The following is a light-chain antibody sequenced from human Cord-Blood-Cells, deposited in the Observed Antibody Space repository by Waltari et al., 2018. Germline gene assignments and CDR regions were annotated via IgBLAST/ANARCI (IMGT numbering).Light chain of an antibody. V-gene: IGLV2-23*01. CDR1: RSDVGRYNL. CDR2: EGS. Sequence: QSALTQPASVSGSPGPSITISCTGTRSDVGRYNLVSWYQQHPGKAPKLLIYEGSKRPSGGSNRFSGSKSGNTASLTSSGRQAEDEADYYCCSYAGVVFGGGTKLTVL. J-gene: IGLJ2*01. CDR3: CSYAGVV.